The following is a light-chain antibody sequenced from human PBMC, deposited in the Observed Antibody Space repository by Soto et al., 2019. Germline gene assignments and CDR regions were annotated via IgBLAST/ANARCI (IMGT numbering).Light chain of an antibody. Sequence: QSVLTQPPSVSAAPGQTVTISCSGSSSNIGNNYVSWYQQLPGTAPKLLIFANNKRPSGIPDQFSGSKSGTSATLGITGLQTGDEADYYCGTWDSSLSAWVFGGGTKLTVL. CDR1: SSNIGNNY. J-gene: IGLJ3*02. V-gene: IGLV1-51*01. CDR3: GTWDSSLSAWV. CDR2: ANN.